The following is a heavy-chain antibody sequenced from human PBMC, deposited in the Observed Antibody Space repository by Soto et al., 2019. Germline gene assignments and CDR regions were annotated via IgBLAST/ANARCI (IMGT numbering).Heavy chain of an antibody. CDR1: GFTFDDYA. Sequence: EVQLVESGGVVVHPGGSLRLSCAASGFTFDDYAMHWVSQVPGKGLEWVSIISKDGDWTHYADSVKGRFTISRDNNKNSLFLQMNGLRPEDTALYYCTKAQYCSGGSCFLIESWGQGTLVTVSS. V-gene: IGHV3-43D*04. CDR2: ISKDGDWT. CDR3: TKAQYCSGGSCFLIES. D-gene: IGHD2-15*01. J-gene: IGHJ5*02.